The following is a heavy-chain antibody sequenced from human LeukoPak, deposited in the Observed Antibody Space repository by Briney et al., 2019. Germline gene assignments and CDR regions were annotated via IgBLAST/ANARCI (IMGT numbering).Heavy chain of an antibody. CDR3: ARQTGSGLFILP. D-gene: IGHD3/OR15-3a*01. V-gene: IGHV4-39*01. CDR1: GVSISSSNSY. Sequence: SETLSLTCTVSGVSISSSNSYWGWIRQPPGKGLEWIGSIYYSGNTYYNASLKSQVSISIDTSKNQFSLKLTSVTAADTAVYYCARQTGSGLFILPGGQGTLVTVPS. CDR2: IYYSGNT. J-gene: IGHJ4*02.